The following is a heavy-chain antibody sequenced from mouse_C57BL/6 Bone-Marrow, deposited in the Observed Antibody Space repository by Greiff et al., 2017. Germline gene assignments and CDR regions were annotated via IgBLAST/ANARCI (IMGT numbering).Heavy chain of an antibody. V-gene: IGHV14-4*01. J-gene: IGHJ4*01. CDR1: GFNIKDDY. Sequence: EVKLQESGAELVRPGASVKLSCTASGFNIKDDYMHWVKQRPEQGLEWIGWIDPENGDTEYASKFQGKATITADTSSNTAYLQLSSLTSEDTAVYYCTTLTSMVTFYAMDYWGQGTSVTVSS. CDR2: IDPENGDT. CDR3: TTLTSMVTFYAMDY. D-gene: IGHD2-10*02.